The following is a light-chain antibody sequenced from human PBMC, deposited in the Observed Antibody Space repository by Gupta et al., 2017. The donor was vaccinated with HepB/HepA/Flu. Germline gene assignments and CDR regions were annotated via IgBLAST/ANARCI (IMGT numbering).Light chain of an antibody. CDR2: SNN. V-gene: IGLV1-44*01. CDR3: AAWDDSLNGVV. CDR1: SSNSGSNT. Sequence: QSVLTQPPSASGAPGHRVTISCSGSSSNSGSNTVNWYQQLPGTAPKLLIYSNNQRPSGVPDRFSGSKAGTSASLAIRGLQSEDEADYYCAAWDDSLNGVVFGGGTKLTVL. J-gene: IGLJ2*01.